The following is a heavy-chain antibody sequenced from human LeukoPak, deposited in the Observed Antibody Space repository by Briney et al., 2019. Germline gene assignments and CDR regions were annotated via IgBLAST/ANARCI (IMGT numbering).Heavy chain of an antibody. CDR3: AKPRDGYNDSPLDY. Sequence: GGSLRLSCAASGFTFDDYAMHWVRQAPGKGLEWVSGISWNSGSIGYADSVKGRFTISRDNAKNSLYLQMNSLRAEDTALYYCAKPRDGYNDSPLDYWGQGTLVTVSS. D-gene: IGHD5-24*01. CDR1: GFTFDDYA. V-gene: IGHV3-9*01. J-gene: IGHJ4*02. CDR2: ISWNSGSI.